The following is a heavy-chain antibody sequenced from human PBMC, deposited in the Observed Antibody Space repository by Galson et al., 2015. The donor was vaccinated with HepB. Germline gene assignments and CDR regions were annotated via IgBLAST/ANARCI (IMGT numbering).Heavy chain of an antibody. CDR2: ISGSGGST. CDR1: GFTFSSYA. Sequence: SLRLSCAASGFTFSSYAMSWVRQAPGKGLEWVSAISGSGGSTYYADSVKGRFTISRDNSKNTLYLQMNSLRAEDTAVYYCAKDPLGYCSSTSCYAETYEPGWFDPWGQGTLVTVSS. D-gene: IGHD2-2*01. CDR3: AKDPLGYCSSTSCYAETYEPGWFDP. V-gene: IGHV3-23*01. J-gene: IGHJ5*02.